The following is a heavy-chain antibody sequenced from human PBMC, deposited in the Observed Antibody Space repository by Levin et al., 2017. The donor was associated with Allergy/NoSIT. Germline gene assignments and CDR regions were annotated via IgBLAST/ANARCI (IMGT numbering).Heavy chain of an antibody. D-gene: IGHD6-19*01. J-gene: IGHJ4*02. V-gene: IGHV1-58*01. Sequence: SVKVSCKASGFTFTSSAVQWVRQARGQRLEWIGWIVVGSGNTNYAQKFQERVTITRDMSTSTAYMELSSLRSEDTAVYYCAADSRWGGYSGWSNWGQGTLVTVSS. CDR2: IVVGSGNT. CDR3: AADSRWGGYSGWSN. CDR1: GFTFTSSA.